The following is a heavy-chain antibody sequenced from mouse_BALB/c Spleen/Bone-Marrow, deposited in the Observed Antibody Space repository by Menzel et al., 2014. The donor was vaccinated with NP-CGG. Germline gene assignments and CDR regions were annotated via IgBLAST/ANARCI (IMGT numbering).Heavy chain of an antibody. CDR1: GYTFTDYE. CDR2: IDPETGGT. Sequence: QVQLKESGAELVRPGASVTLSCKASGYTFTDYEMHWVKQTPVHGLEWIGTIDPETGGTAYNQKFKGKATLTADKSSSTAYMGLRSLTSEDSAVYYCTREGCYGSSPAWFPYWGQGTLVTVSA. CDR3: TREGCYGSSPAWFPY. J-gene: IGHJ3*01. D-gene: IGHD1-1*01. V-gene: IGHV1-15*01.